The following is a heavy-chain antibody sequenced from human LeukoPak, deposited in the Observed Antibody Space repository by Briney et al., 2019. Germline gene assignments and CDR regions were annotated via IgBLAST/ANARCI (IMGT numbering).Heavy chain of an antibody. CDR2: INPNSGGT. V-gene: IGHV1-2*02. J-gene: IGHJ4*02. CDR3: AREYPSLDVGIDY. CDR1: GYTFIGYC. D-gene: IGHD1-26*01. Sequence: ASVKVSCKASGYTFIGYCIHWVRQAPRQGLEWMGWINPNSGGTKYAQKFQGRVTVTRDTSISTAYMELSSLRSDDTAVYYCAREYPSLDVGIDYWGQGTLVTVSS.